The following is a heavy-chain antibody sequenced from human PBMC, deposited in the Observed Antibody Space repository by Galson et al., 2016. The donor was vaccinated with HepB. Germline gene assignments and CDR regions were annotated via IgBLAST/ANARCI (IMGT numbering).Heavy chain of an antibody. Sequence: SETLSLTCIVSGGSINNDNHCWGWIRQPPGKGLEWIGSIYYSGNTHYNPSLNSRVTISVDTSKNQFFLRLTSVTASDTAIYYCARNNSGWYTFASWGQGTLVTVSS. J-gene: IGHJ5*01. V-gene: IGHV4-39*01. CDR2: IYYSGNT. CDR3: ARNNSGWYTFAS. CDR1: GGSINNDNHC. D-gene: IGHD6-19*01.